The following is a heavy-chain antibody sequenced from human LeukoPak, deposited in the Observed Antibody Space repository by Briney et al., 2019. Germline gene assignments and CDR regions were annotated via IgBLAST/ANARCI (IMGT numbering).Heavy chain of an antibody. D-gene: IGHD4-17*01. CDR2: INPNSGGT. V-gene: IGHV1-2*02. CDR1: GGTFSSYA. CDR3: AREGYGDYEAFDY. Sequence: ASVKVSCKASGGTFSSYAISWVRQAPGQGLEWMGWINPNSGGTNYAQKFQGRVTMTRDTSISTAYMELSRLRSDDTAVYYCAREGYGDYEAFDYWGQGTLVTVSS. J-gene: IGHJ4*02.